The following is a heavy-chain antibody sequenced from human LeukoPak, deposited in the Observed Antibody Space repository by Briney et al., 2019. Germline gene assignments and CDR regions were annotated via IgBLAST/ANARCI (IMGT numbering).Heavy chain of an antibody. J-gene: IGHJ4*02. Sequence: GESLKISCKGSGYSFTSYWIGWVRQVPGKGLEWMGFIYSGDSDTRYSPSFQGQVTISADKSIRAAYLQWSSLKASHTAIYYCARHNREYASDSPRDYWGRGTVVSVS. V-gene: IGHV5-51*01. CDR3: ARHNREYASDSPRDY. CDR2: IYSGDSDT. CDR1: GYSFTSYW. D-gene: IGHD1-14*01.